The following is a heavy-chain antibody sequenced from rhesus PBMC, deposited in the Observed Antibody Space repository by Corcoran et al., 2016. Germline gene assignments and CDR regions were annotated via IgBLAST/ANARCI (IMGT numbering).Heavy chain of an antibody. V-gene: IGHV4-65*01. J-gene: IGHJ4*01. Sequence: QVQLQESGPGLVKPSETLSLTCAVSGGSISSSNGWSWIRQPPGKGLEWIGYISCHCFITFYTPSLTSPFPSSTGPANNHFSLKLSAVTAADTAVYYCARKGSGSYYYFDYWGQGVLVTVSS. CDR3: ARKGSGSYYYFDY. CDR1: GGSISSSNG. CDR2: ISCHCFIT. D-gene: IGHD3-16*01.